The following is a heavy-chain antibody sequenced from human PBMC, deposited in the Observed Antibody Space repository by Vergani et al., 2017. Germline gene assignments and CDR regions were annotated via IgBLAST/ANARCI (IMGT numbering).Heavy chain of an antibody. J-gene: IGHJ4*02. CDR2: ISSSSSYI. Sequence: EVQLVESGGGLVKPGGSLRLSCAASGFTFSSYSMNWVRQAPGQGLEWVSSISSSSSYIYYADSVKGRFTISRDNAKNSLYMQMNSLRAEDTAVYYCARVDYDSSGSYWGQGTLVTVSS. V-gene: IGHV3-21*01. CDR3: ARVDYDSSGSY. D-gene: IGHD3-22*01. CDR1: GFTFSSYS.